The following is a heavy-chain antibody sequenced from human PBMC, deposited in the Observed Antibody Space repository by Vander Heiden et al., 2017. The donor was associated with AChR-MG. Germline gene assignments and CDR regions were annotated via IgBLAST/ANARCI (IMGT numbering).Heavy chain of an antibody. Sequence: QVQLVQSGAEVKKPGASVKVSCKASGYTFTGHYMDWVRQAPGQGLEWRGWINPNSGGTNYAKKFQGWVTMTRDTSISTAYMELSRLRSDDTAVYYCARDHEFWSGRGFVYYGRDVWGQGTTVTVSS. CDR2: INPNSGGT. CDR1: GYTFTGHY. CDR3: ARDHEFWSGRGFVYYGRDV. J-gene: IGHJ6*02. D-gene: IGHD3-3*01. V-gene: IGHV1-2*04.